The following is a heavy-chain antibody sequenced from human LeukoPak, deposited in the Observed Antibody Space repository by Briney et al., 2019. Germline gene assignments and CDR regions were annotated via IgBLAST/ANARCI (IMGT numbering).Heavy chain of an antibody. J-gene: IGHJ4*02. CDR1: GGSVNNYY. Sequence: PSETLSLTCTVSGGSVNNYYWSWIRQPPGKGLDWIGYIYRGNTKYNPSLKSRVTISMDTSQNQISLQLISGTAADTAVYYCAAHAAISAAGTAPFDNWGQGMLVTVSS. D-gene: IGHD6-13*01. V-gene: IGHV4-59*08. CDR2: IYRGNT. CDR3: AAHAAISAAGTAPFDN.